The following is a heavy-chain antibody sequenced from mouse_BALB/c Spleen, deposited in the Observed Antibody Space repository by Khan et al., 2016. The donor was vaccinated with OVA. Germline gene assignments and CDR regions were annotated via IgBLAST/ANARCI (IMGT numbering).Heavy chain of an antibody. V-gene: IGHV1S56*01. CDR1: GATFTGYY. CDR3: ARGVYYGQYAMDY. CDR2: IYPGNVNT. Sequence: QVQLQQSGSELVKPGASVRISCKASGATFTGYYVHWVIQRPGQGLEWIGWIYPGNVNTKYNEKFRGKATLTADNSSSTVYMQFSRLTSEDSAVYFSARGVYYGQYAMDYWGQGTSVTVSS. J-gene: IGHJ4*01. D-gene: IGHD1-1*01.